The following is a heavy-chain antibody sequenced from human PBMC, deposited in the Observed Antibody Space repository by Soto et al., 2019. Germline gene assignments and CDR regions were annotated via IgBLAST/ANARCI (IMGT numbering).Heavy chain of an antibody. CDR1: GGSISSYY. V-gene: IGHV4-59*01. D-gene: IGHD1-7*01. Sequence: QVQLQESGPGLVKPSETLSLTCTVSGGSISSYYWSWIRQPPGKGLELIGYIYYNGSTNYNPSIKIRVTISGDTSKNQFSLKLSSVTAADTAVYYCARGEWWNYPLAWFDPWGQGTLVTVSS. J-gene: IGHJ5*02. CDR2: IYYNGST. CDR3: ARGEWWNYPLAWFDP.